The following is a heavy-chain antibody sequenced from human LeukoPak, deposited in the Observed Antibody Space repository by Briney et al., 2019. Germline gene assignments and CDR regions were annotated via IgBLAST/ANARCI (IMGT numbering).Heavy chain of an antibody. CDR1: SGSISSYY. CDR3: ARYSGSYPHDAFDI. D-gene: IGHD1-26*01. V-gene: IGHV4-59*01. CDR2: IYYSGST. J-gene: IGHJ3*02. Sequence: PSETLSLTCTVSSGSISSYYWSWIRQPPGKGLEWIGYIYYSGSTDYNPSLKSRVTISVDTSKNHFSLKLSSVTAADTAVYYCARYSGSYPHDAFDIWGRGTMVTVSS.